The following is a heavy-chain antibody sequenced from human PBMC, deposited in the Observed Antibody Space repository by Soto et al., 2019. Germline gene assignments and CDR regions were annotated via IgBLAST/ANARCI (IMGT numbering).Heavy chain of an antibody. V-gene: IGHV4-30-4*01. D-gene: IGHD3-22*01. J-gene: IGHJ4*02. CDR1: GGSISSGDYY. Sequence: SETLSLTCTVSGGSISSGDYYWSWIRQPPGKGLEWIGYIYYSGSTYYNPSLKSRVTISVDTSKNQFSLKLSSVTAADTAVYYCARVNYYYDSSGYRGRPYYFDYWGQGTLVT. CDR3: ARVNYYYDSSGYRGRPYYFDY. CDR2: IYYSGST.